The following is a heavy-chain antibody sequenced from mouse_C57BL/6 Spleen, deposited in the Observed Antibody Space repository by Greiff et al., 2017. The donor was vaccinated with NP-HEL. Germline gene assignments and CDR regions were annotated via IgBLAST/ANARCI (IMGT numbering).Heavy chain of an antibody. CDR3: ARTGTDYFDY. Sequence: QVQLQQPGAELVKPGASVKLSCKASGYTFTSYWMHWVKQRPGQGLEWIGMIHPNSGSTNYNEKFKSKGTLTVDKSSSTAYMQLSSLTSEDSAVYYCARTGTDYFDYWGQGTTLTVSS. CDR1: GYTFTSYW. J-gene: IGHJ2*01. V-gene: IGHV1-64*01. CDR2: IHPNSGST. D-gene: IGHD4-1*01.